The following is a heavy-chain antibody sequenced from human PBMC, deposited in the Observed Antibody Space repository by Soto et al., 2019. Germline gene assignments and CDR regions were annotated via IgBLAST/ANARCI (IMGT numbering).Heavy chain of an antibody. CDR3: ATDISTIFGVVTFDY. J-gene: IGHJ4*02. D-gene: IGHD3-3*01. CDR1: GFTFDDYA. V-gene: IGHV3-9*01. Sequence: EVQLVESGGGLVQPGRSLRLSCAASGFTFDDYAMHWVRQAPGKGLEWVSGISWNSGSIGYADSVKGRFTISRDNAKNSLYLQMNSLRAEDTALYYCATDISTIFGVVTFDYWGQGTLVTVSS. CDR2: ISWNSGSI.